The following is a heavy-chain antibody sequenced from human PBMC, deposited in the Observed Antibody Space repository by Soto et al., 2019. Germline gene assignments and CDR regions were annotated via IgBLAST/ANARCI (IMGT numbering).Heavy chain of an antibody. CDR1: GFTFSNYY. CDR3: AREETAWPLAYGLDV. CDR2: IRSGRDT. Sequence: GGSLRLSCAVSGFTFSNYYIHWVRQAPGKGLEWVSSIRSGRDTFYADSVKGRFSISRDDATSSVSLQMNSLRGEDTAVYFCAREETAWPLAYGLDVWGQGTTVTVSS. V-gene: IGHV3-21*01. J-gene: IGHJ6*02. D-gene: IGHD2-21*02.